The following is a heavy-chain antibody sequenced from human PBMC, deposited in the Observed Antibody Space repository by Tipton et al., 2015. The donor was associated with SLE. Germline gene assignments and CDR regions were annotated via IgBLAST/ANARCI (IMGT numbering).Heavy chain of an antibody. CDR3: ARETSRMALIVVAIGAYDI. CDR1: VYSISSSHW. V-gene: IGHV4-28*03. Sequence: TLSLTCNVSVYSISSSHWWGWIRQPPGKGLEWIGHIYYGGTIYYNPSLKSRVTMSIDTSKNQFSLKLSSVTAADTAVYYCARETSRMALIVVAIGAYDIWGQGRMVTVSS. CDR2: IYYGGTI. D-gene: IGHD3-22*01. J-gene: IGHJ3*02.